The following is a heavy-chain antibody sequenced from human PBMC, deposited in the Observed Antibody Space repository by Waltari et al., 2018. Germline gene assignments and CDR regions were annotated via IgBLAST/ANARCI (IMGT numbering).Heavy chain of an antibody. CDR1: GFIFSNYW. Sequence: DVQLVESGGGLVQPGGSLRLSCVDSGFIFSNYWMHWVRQVPGKGLLWVARMKEDGTTTTYADAVRGRFAIYRDNARSTLYLQMNSLRVEDTAIYYCIRDLAGAWGRWGQGTLVTVSS. CDR2: MKEDGTTT. J-gene: IGHJ1*01. CDR3: IRDLAGAWGR. V-gene: IGHV3-74*03. D-gene: IGHD1-26*01.